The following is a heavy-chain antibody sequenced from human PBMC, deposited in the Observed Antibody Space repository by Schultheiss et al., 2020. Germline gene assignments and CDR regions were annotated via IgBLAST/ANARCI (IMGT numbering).Heavy chain of an antibody. Sequence: SETLSLTCTVSGGSISSYYWSWVRQPAGKGLDWIGRIYASGTTNYNPSLKSRVTISLDTSKNQFSLKLSSVTAADTAVYYCRGSLSEVGPESYFDSWGQGTLVTVSS. CDR2: IYASGTT. CDR3: RGSLSEVGPESYFDS. J-gene: IGHJ4*02. D-gene: IGHD1-26*01. V-gene: IGHV4-4*07. CDR1: GGSISSYY.